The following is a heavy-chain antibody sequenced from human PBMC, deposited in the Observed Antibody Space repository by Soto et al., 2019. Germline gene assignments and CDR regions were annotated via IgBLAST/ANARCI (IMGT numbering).Heavy chain of an antibody. V-gene: IGHV4-59*08. CDR3: ARRYGPGFDY. J-gene: IGHJ4*02. CDR2: IYYSGST. D-gene: IGHD4-17*01. CDR1: GGSISSYY. Sequence: QVQLQESGPGLVKPSETLSLTCTVSGGSISSYYWSWIRQPPGKGLEWIGYIYYSGSTNYNPSLKSRVTISVDTSKNQFSLKLGSVPAADTAVYYCARRYGPGFDYWGQGTLVTVSS.